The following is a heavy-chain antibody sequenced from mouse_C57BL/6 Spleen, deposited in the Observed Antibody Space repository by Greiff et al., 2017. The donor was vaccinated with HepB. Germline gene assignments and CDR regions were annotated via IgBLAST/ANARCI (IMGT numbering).Heavy chain of an antibody. J-gene: IGHJ1*03. V-gene: IGHV1-64*01. CDR2: IHPNSGST. CDR3: ARWLGWVYFDV. Sequence: QVQLQQPGAELVKPGASVKLSCKASGYTFTSYWMHWVKQRPGQGLEWIGMIHPNSGSTNYNEKFKSKATLTVDKSSSTAYMQLSSLTSEDSAVYYCARWLGWVYFDVWGTGTTVTVSS. D-gene: IGHD4-1*01. CDR1: GYTFTSYW.